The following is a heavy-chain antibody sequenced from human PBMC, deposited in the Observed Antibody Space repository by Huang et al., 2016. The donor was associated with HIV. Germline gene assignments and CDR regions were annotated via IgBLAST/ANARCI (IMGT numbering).Heavy chain of an antibody. Sequence: EVQLVQSGAEVKKPGESLKISCQGSGFNFTTYWIGWVRQMPGKGLELMGSIYPGDSDTRYSPSFQGQVTISADKSISTAYLKWSSLRASDTAIYFCARTDTYWYFDLWGRGTLVTVSS. CDR2: IYPGDSDT. D-gene: IGHD5-18*01. CDR3: ARTDTYWYFDL. V-gene: IGHV5-51*01. CDR1: GFNFTTYW. J-gene: IGHJ2*01.